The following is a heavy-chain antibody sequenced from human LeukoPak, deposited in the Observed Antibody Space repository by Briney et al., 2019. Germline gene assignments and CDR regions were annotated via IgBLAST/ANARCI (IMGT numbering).Heavy chain of an antibody. Sequence: KPGGSLRLSCAASGFTFSDYYMSWIRQAPGKGLEWVSYISHRVSDVQYADSVKGRFTISRDNAKNSLYLQMNSLRAEDTPVYYCARDGRTAVGATDYWGQGTLVTVSS. CDR2: ISHRVSDV. J-gene: IGHJ4*02. D-gene: IGHD1-26*01. V-gene: IGHV3-11*04. CDR1: GFTFSDYY. CDR3: ARDGRTAVGATDY.